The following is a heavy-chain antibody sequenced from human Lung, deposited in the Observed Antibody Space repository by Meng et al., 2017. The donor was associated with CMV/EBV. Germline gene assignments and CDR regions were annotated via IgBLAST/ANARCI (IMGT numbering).Heavy chain of an antibody. CDR3: ASGMSDSDVVFDS. J-gene: IGHJ4*02. V-gene: IGHV1-69*02. CDR1: GRPFNSYT. D-gene: IGHD3-10*02. CDR2: SRTIHRLP. Sequence: CKPSGRPFNSYTLNWVRQAPGQGLEWMGRSRTIHRLPNYAQKFQGRVTITADKSTSKAYMELRRLRSEDTAIYYCASGMSDSDVVFDSWGQGTLVTVSS.